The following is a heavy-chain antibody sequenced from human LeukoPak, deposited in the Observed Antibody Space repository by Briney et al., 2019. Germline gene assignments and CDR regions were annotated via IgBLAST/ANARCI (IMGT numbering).Heavy chain of an antibody. CDR3: ARWAPSWYYYGSGSYSKGRDAFDI. CDR1: GGSISSGDYY. D-gene: IGHD3-10*01. CDR2: IYYSGST. Sequence: SETLSLTCTVSGGSISSGDYYWSWLRQPPGKGLEWIGYIYYSGSTYYNTSLKSRVTVSVDTSKNQFSLKLSSVTAADTAVYYCARWAPSWYYYGSGSYSKGRDAFDIWGQGTMVTVSS. V-gene: IGHV4-30-4*01. J-gene: IGHJ3*02.